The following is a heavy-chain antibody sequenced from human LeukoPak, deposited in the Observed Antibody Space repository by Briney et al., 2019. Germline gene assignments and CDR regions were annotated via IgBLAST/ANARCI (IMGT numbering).Heavy chain of an antibody. CDR3: ARDSVRSYYDSSGYYPY. CDR2: IYSGGST. V-gene: IGHV3-66*02. Sequence: PGGSLRLSCAASGFTVSSNYMSWVRQAPGKGLGWVSVIYSGGSTYYADSVKGRFTISRDNSKNTLYLQMNSLRAEDTAVYYCARDSVRSYYDSSGYYPYWGQGTLVTVSS. D-gene: IGHD3-22*01. CDR1: GFTVSSNY. J-gene: IGHJ4*02.